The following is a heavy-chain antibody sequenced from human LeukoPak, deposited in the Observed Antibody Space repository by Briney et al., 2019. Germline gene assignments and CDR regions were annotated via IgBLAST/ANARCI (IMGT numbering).Heavy chain of an antibody. CDR2: ISSSGSTI. CDR3: ARDRYSGYDYFDF. Sequence: GGTLSLSCAASGFTFSSYEMNWVRQPPGKGLEWVSYISSSGSTIYYADSVKGRFTISRDHANNSLYLQMNSLRAEDTAVYYCARDRYSGYDYFDFWGQGTLVTVSS. D-gene: IGHD5-12*01. J-gene: IGHJ4*02. CDR1: GFTFSSYE. V-gene: IGHV3-48*03.